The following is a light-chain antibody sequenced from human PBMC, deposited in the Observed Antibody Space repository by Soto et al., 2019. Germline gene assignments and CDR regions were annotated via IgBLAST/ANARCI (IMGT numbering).Light chain of an antibody. CDR3: QQRGNWPLT. CDR2: DAS. J-gene: IGKJ4*01. Sequence: EIVLTQSPATLSLSPGERATLSCRASQSSNNYVAWYQQTPGQAPRLLIYDASNRATGIPARFSVTGSGTDFTLTISSLEPDDSELYFCQQRGNWPLTFGGGTKV. CDR1: QSSNNY. V-gene: IGKV3-11*01.